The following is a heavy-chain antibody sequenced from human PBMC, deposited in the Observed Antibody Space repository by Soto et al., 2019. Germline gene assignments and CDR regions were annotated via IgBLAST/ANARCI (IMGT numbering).Heavy chain of an antibody. D-gene: IGHD3-3*01. J-gene: IGHJ4*02. CDR2: IHYTGST. CDR1: GGSISSYY. CDR3: ARVTSGYRPHFEY. Sequence: SETLSLTCTVSGGSISSYYWSWIRQPPGKGLECIGYIHYTGSTNYKPSLKSRATTSVDTSKNQFSLKLSSVTAADTAVYYCARVTSGYRPHFEYWGQGTLVTVSS. V-gene: IGHV4-59*01.